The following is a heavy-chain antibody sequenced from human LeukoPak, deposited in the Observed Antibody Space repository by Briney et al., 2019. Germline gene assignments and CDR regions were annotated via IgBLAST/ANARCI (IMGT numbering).Heavy chain of an antibody. CDR1: EFAFSNYW. J-gene: IGHJ4*02. V-gene: IGHV3-74*01. CDR2: INSDGSLT. CDR3: ARDFDWGSGH. D-gene: IGHD7-27*01. Sequence: GRSLRLSCAASEFAFSNYWMHWVRQAPGWGLIWVSRINSDGSLTNYADSVKGRFTISRDNAKNTLYLQMNSLRAEDTAVYYCARDFDWGSGHWGQGTLVTVSS.